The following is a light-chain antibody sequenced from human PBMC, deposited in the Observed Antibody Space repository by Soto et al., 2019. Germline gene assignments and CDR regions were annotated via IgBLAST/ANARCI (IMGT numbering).Light chain of an antibody. CDR3: AAWDDSLNGVV. Sequence: QLVLTQPPSASRTPGQRVTISCSGSSSNIGSNTVNWYQQLPGTAPKLLIYSNNQRPSGVPDRFSGSKSGTSASLAISGLQSEVEADYYCAAWDDSLNGVVFGGGTQLTVL. V-gene: IGLV1-44*01. CDR1: SSNIGSNT. CDR2: SNN. J-gene: IGLJ2*01.